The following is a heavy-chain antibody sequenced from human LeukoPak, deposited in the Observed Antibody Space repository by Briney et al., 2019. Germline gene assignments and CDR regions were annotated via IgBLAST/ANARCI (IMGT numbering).Heavy chain of an antibody. CDR3: AKRSVGATNYFDY. J-gene: IGHJ4*02. D-gene: IGHD1-26*01. V-gene: IGHV3-23*01. CDR1: GFTFSSYA. Sequence: PGGSLRLSCAASGFTFSSYAMSWVRRAPGKGLEWVSAISGSGGSTYYADSVKGRFTISRDNSKNTLYLQMNSLRAEDTAVYYCAKRSVGATNYFDYWGQGTLVTVSS. CDR2: ISGSGGST.